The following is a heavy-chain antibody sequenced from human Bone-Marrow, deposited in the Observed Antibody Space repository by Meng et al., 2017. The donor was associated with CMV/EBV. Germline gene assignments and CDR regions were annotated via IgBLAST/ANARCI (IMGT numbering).Heavy chain of an antibody. J-gene: IGHJ4*02. Sequence: GSLRLSCTVSGYSISRGYYWGWIRQPPGKGLEWIGSIYQSGSTYYNPSLKSRVTISVDTSKNQFSLKLSSVTAADTAVYYCARRGVEVNFDYWGQGTLVTVSS. D-gene: IGHD5-24*01. CDR3: ARRGVEVNFDY. CDR2: IYQSGST. V-gene: IGHV4-38-2*02. CDR1: GYSISRGYY.